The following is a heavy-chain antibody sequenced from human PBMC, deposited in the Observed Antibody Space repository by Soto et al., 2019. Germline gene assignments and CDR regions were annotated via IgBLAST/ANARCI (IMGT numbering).Heavy chain of an antibody. V-gene: IGHV1-24*01. Sequence: GASVKVSCKVSGYTLTELSMHWVRQAPGKGLEWMGGFDPEDGETIYAQKFQGRVTMTEDTSTDTAYMELSNLRSEDTAVCYCATSSKWELLGYFDYWGQGTLVTVSS. CDR3: ATSSKWELLGYFDY. CDR2: FDPEDGET. J-gene: IGHJ4*02. CDR1: GYTLTELS. D-gene: IGHD1-26*01.